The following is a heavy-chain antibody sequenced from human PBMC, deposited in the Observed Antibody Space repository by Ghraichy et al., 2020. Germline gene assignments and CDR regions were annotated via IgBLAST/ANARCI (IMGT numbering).Heavy chain of an antibody. V-gene: IGHV3-7*03. Sequence: GESLNISCAASGFTFSSYWMRWVRQAPGMWLEWVANIKQNGSEKYYVDSVKGRFTISRDNAKNSLYLQMNSLRAEDTAVYYCARGNWHSYSYGMDVWGQGSTVTVSS. J-gene: IGHJ6*02. CDR2: IKQNGSEK. D-gene: IGHD1-7*01. CDR1: GFTFSSYW. CDR3: ARGNWHSYSYGMDV.